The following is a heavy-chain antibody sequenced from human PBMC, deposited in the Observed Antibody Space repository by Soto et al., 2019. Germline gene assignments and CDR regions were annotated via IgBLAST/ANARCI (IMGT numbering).Heavy chain of an antibody. J-gene: IGHJ5*02. V-gene: IGHV4-39*01. D-gene: IGHD3-16*01. CDR1: GGSVNDFAYY. CDR3: ARRERYYGSPGWFDP. CDR2: VYHNENT. Sequence: SETLSLTCTVSGGSVNDFAYYWGWIRQPPGKGLEWIGTVYHNENTYYNPSLKSRVTISVDTAKNQFSLNLRSVTAADTAIYFCARRERYYGSPGWFDPWGQGALVTVSS.